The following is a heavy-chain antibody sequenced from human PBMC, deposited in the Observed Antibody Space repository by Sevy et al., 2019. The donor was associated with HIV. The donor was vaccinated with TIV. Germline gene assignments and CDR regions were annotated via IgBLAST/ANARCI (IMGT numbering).Heavy chain of an antibody. CDR2: ISYDGSNK. Sequence: GGSLRLSCAASGFTFSSYAMHWVRQAPGKGLEWVAVISYDGSNKYYADSVKGRFTISRDNSKNTLYLQMNSLRAEDTAVYYCARDRGGYYYGSRSSTRGGYFDYWGQGTLVTVSS. CDR1: GFTFSSYA. J-gene: IGHJ4*02. V-gene: IGHV3-30-3*01. CDR3: ARDRGGYYYGSRSSTRGGYFDY. D-gene: IGHD3-10*01.